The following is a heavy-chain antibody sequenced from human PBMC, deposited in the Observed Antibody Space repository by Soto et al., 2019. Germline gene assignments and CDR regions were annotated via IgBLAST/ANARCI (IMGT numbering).Heavy chain of an antibody. CDR3: PREPLT. CDR2: IYYSGST. CDR1: GGSISSGGYY. Sequence: QVQLQESGPGLVKPSQTLSLTCTVSGGSISSGGYYWSWIRQHPGKGLAWIGYIYYSGSTYYNPSPNSRVTRSVDPSNNQFSLKLSSVTAADTAVHYCPREPLTGGQGTLVTVSS. J-gene: IGHJ4*02. D-gene: IGHD1-20*01. V-gene: IGHV4-31*03.